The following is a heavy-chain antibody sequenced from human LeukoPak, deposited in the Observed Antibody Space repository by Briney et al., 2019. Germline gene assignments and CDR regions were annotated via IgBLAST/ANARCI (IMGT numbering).Heavy chain of an antibody. D-gene: IGHD4-23*01. J-gene: IGHJ4*02. CDR2: IYPGDSDT. Sequence: GESLKISCKGSGYSFTSYWIGWVRQMPGKGLEWMGIIYPGDSDTRYSPSFQGQVTISADKYISTAYLQLSSLKASDTAMYYCARQEGYGGNSTDYWGQGTLVTVSS. CDR1: GYSFTSYW. CDR3: ARQEGYGGNSTDY. V-gene: IGHV5-51*01.